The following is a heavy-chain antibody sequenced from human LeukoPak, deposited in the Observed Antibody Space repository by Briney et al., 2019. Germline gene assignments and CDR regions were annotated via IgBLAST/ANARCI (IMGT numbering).Heavy chain of an antibody. Sequence: GASVKVSCKASGYTFTSYDINWVRQATGQGLEWMGWMNPNSGNTGYSQKFLGRVTMTRNTSITTAYMELSSLRSEDTAVYYCARAGGTGPGNRHFQHWGQGTLVTVSS. V-gene: IGHV1-8*01. CDR2: MNPNSGNT. CDR1: GYTFTSYD. J-gene: IGHJ1*01. CDR3: ARAGGTGPGNRHFQH. D-gene: IGHD2-8*02.